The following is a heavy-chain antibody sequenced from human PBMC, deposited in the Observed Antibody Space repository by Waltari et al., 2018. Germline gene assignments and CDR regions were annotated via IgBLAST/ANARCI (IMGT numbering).Heavy chain of an antibody. CDR1: GYTFTSYG. V-gene: IGHV1-18*01. CDR3: ARGDDILTDYYKGLDY. CDR2: VSPHDGNT. J-gene: IGHJ4*02. Sequence: QIRLVQSGAEIKEPGASVKVPCKASGYTFTSYGISWLRRVPGHGLEWMGWVSPHDGNTNYAQKVQGRVGMTTDTSTPTAYMELRSLTSDDTAMYYCARGDDILTDYYKGLDYWGQGTLVTVSS. D-gene: IGHD3-9*01.